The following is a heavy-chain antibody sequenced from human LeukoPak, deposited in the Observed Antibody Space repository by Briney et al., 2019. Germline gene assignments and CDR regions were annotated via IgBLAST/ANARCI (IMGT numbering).Heavy chain of an antibody. CDR2: IYYSGST. V-gene: IGHV4-59*08. J-gene: IGHJ4*02. CDR1: GGSISSHY. CDR3: ARQPMNEYSSSGFDY. Sequence: PSETLSLTCTVSGGSISSHYWSWIRQPPGKGLEWIGYIYYSGSTNYNPSLKSRVTISVDTSKNQFSLKLSSVTAADTAVYYCARQPMNEYSSSGFDYWGQGTLVTVSS. D-gene: IGHD6-6*01.